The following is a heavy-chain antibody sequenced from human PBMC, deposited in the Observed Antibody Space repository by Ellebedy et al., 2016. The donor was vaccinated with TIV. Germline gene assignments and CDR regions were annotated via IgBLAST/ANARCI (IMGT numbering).Heavy chain of an antibody. D-gene: IGHD5-24*01. V-gene: IGHV3-49*04. J-gene: IGHJ6*02. Sequence: GESLKISCAATGNTFIRYWMHWVRQAPGKGLEWLGVIRSKGYGGTTHYAASVKGRFTISRDDSISIAYLQMNSLKTEDTAVYYCARGGRDKYVMDVWGQGTTVTVSS. CDR1: GNTFIRYW. CDR3: ARGGRDKYVMDV. CDR2: IRSKGYGGTT.